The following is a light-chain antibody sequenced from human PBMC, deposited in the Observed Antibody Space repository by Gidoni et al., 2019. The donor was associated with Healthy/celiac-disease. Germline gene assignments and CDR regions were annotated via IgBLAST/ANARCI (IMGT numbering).Light chain of an antibody. CDR1: QGISNY. CDR3: QKYNSAPWT. V-gene: IGKV1-27*01. CDR2: AAS. J-gene: IGKJ1*01. Sequence: DIQMTQSPSSLSASVGERVTITCRASQGISNYLAWYQQKPGKVPKLLIYAASTLQSGVPSRFSGSGSGTDFTLTISSLQPEDVATYYCQKYNSAPWTFXXXTKVEIK.